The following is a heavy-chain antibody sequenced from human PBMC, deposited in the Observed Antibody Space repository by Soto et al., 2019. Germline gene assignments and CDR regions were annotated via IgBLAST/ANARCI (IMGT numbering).Heavy chain of an antibody. J-gene: IGHJ4*02. V-gene: IGHV4-59*08. CDR2: IYYSGST. Sequence: TSETLSLTCTVSGGSISSYYWSWVRQPPGKGLEWIGYIYYSGSTNYNPSLKSRVTISVDTSKNQFSLKLSSVTAADTAVYYCARRGAGYGDYEYYFDYWGQGTLVTVSS. D-gene: IGHD4-17*01. CDR3: ARRGAGYGDYEYYFDY. CDR1: GGSISSYY.